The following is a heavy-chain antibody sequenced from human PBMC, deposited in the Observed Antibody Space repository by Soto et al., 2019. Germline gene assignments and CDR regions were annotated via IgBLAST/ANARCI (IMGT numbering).Heavy chain of an antibody. CDR3: VKDRSDTWSFDY. CDR1: GFTFSSCA. Sequence: QVQLVESGGGVVQPGGSLRLSCAGSGFTFSSCAMHWVRQVPGKGLEWLAVVSHDGSLYPYADSVKGRFSISRDNSRKTLYLQMNSLRPEDTAVYYCVKDRSDTWSFDYWGQGTLVTVSS. J-gene: IGHJ4*02. D-gene: IGHD2-8*02. V-gene: IGHV3-30*18. CDR2: VSHDGSLY.